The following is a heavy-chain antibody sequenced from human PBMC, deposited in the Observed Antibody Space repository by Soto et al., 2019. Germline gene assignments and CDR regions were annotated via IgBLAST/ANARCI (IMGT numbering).Heavy chain of an antibody. CDR3: ARDYFDSSDYTTNWFDP. CDR1: GDSISNSRFY. CDR2: IYHTGNA. J-gene: IGHJ5*02. D-gene: IGHD3-22*01. Sequence: QLQLQESGPGLVKSSETLSLTCSVSGDSISNSRFYWAWIRQPPGEGLEWIGRIYHTGNAYYNPSPKSRGSIFVDTSKNQFSLKLSSVTAADTALYYCARDYFDSSDYTTNWFDPWGQGTLVTVSS. V-gene: IGHV4-39*01.